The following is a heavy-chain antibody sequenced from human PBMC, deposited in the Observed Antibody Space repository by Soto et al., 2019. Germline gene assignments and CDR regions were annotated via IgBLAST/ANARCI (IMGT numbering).Heavy chain of an antibody. Sequence: TLSLTWAIAGDSVSSNSAAWNWIRQSPSRGLEWLGRTYYRSKWYYGYAVSVKSRITIKPDTSKNQFSLQLNSVTPEDTAVYYCARIHSSSSSDMDVWGQGTTVPVSS. CDR2: TYYRSKWYY. CDR1: GDSVSSNSAA. J-gene: IGHJ6*02. D-gene: IGHD6-6*01. CDR3: ARIHSSSSSDMDV. V-gene: IGHV6-1*01.